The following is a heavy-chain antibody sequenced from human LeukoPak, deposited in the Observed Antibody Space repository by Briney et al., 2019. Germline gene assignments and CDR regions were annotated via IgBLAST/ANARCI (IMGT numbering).Heavy chain of an antibody. Sequence: SETLSLTCTVSGXFISSSSYYWGWIRQPPGKGLEWIGYIYYSGSTYYNPSLKSRVTISVDTSKNQFSLKLSSVTAADTAVYYCAREPRITMVRGVIIGYFDYWGQGILVTVSS. D-gene: IGHD3-10*01. CDR1: GXFISSSSYY. J-gene: IGHJ4*02. V-gene: IGHV4-31*03. CDR2: IYYSGST. CDR3: AREPRITMVRGVIIGYFDY.